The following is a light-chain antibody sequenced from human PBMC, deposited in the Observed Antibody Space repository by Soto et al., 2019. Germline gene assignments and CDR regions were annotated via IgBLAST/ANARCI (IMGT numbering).Light chain of an antibody. CDR2: GAS. J-gene: IGKJ1*01. Sequence: VLTHSPGTLSLSPGERATLSCRASQSVSSSYLAWYQQKPGQAPRLLIYGASSRATGIPDRFSGSGSGTDFTLTISRLEPEDFAVYYCQQYGSSPLAFGQGTKVDIK. CDR3: QQYGSSPLA. CDR1: QSVSSSY. V-gene: IGKV3-20*01.